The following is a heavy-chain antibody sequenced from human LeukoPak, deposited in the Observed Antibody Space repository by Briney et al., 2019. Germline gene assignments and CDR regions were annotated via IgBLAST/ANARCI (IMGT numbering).Heavy chain of an antibody. CDR2: MNPNSGNT. D-gene: IGHD6-19*01. CDR3: ASLTTKPDSYSSGWYWGRWRWFDP. J-gene: IGHJ5*02. V-gene: IGHV1-8*01. CDR1: GYTFTSYD. Sequence: GASVKVSCKASGYTFTSYDINWVRQAPGQGLEWMGWMNPNSGNTGYAQKFQGRVTMTRNTSISTAYMELSSLRSEDTAVYYCASLTTKPDSYSSGWYWGRWRWFDPWGQGTLVTVSS.